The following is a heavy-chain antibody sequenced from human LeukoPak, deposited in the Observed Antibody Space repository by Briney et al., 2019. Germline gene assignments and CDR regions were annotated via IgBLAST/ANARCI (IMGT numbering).Heavy chain of an antibody. Sequence: TSETLSLTCTVSGGSISSYSWSWIRQPAGKGLEWIGRIYTSGSANYNPSLKSRVTMSVDTSKNQFSLKLSSVTAADTAVYYCARGRVAPTRYCSGGSCRSYFDYWGQGTLVTVSS. D-gene: IGHD2-15*01. V-gene: IGHV4-4*07. CDR2: IYTSGSA. CDR1: GGSISSYS. J-gene: IGHJ4*02. CDR3: ARGRVAPTRYCSGGSCRSYFDY.